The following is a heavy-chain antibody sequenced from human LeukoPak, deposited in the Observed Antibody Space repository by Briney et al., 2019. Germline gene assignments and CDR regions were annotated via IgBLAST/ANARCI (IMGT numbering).Heavy chain of an antibody. D-gene: IGHD5/OR15-5a*01. V-gene: IGHV4-59*01. CDR1: GGSISSYY. CDR2: IYYSGST. J-gene: IGHJ3*02. Sequence: SETLSLTCTVSGGSISSYYWSWIRQPPGKGLEWIGYIYYSGSTNYNPSLKSRVTLSVDTSKNQFSLKLNSVTAADTAVYYCARGGTMRIVSIWGQGTMVTVSS. CDR3: ARGGTMRIVSI.